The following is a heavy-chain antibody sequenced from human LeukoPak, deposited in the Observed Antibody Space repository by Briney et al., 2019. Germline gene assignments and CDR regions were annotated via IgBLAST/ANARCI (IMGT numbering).Heavy chain of an antibody. CDR3: AMRSYYYDSSGYFRWFDP. D-gene: IGHD3-22*01. CDR1: GGSISSSSYY. J-gene: IGHJ5*02. Sequence: SEILSLTCTVSGGSISSSSYYWGWIRQPPGKGLEWIGSIYYSGSTYYNPSLKSRVAISVDTSKNQFSLKLSSVTAADTAVYYCAMRSYYYDSSGYFRWFDPWGQGTLVTVSS. V-gene: IGHV4-39*01. CDR2: IYYSGST.